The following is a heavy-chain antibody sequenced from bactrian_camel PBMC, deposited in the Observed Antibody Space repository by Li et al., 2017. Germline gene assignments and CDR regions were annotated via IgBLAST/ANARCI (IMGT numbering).Heavy chain of an antibody. V-gene: IGHV3S25*01. Sequence: QLVESGGGLVQPGGSLRLSCAASGFTFSPYWMDWVRQAPGKGLEWVSLISGDSGRTYYADSVKGRFTISRDNATNTVYLQMNSLKPEDTAVYYCAAQVLVQGGMDYWGKGTQVTVS. J-gene: IGHJ7*01. D-gene: IGHD6*01. CDR1: GFTFSPYW. CDR2: ISGDSGRT.